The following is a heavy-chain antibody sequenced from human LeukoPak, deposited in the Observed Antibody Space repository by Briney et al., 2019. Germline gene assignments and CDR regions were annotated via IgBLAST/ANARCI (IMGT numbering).Heavy chain of an antibody. V-gene: IGHV1-18*01. CDR3: ARDQGGPTSPITMIVVVLDY. Sequence: ASVKVSFKASGYTFTSYGISWMRQAPGQGLEWMGWISAYNGNTNYAQKLQGRVTMTTDTSTSTAYMELRSLRSDDTAVYYCARDQGGPTSPITMIVVVLDYWGQGTLVTVSS. CDR1: GYTFTSYG. D-gene: IGHD3-22*01. CDR2: ISAYNGNT. J-gene: IGHJ4*02.